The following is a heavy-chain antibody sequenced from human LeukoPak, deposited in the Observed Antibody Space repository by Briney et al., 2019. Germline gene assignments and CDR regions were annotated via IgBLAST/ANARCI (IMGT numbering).Heavy chain of an antibody. Sequence: PSETLSLTCTVSGGSISSYYWSWIRQPPGKGLEWIGYIYYSGSTNYNPSLKSRVTISVDTSKNQFSLKLSSVTAADTAVYYCAGGDEYYYDSSGSSLDYWGQGTLVTVSS. CDR2: IYYSGST. D-gene: IGHD3-22*01. J-gene: IGHJ4*02. CDR3: AGGDEYYYDSSGSSLDY. CDR1: GGSISSYY. V-gene: IGHV4-59*01.